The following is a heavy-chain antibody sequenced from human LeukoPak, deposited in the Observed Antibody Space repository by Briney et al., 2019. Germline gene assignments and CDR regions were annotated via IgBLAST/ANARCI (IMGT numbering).Heavy chain of an antibody. Sequence: ASVKVSCKASGYTFTGYYMHWVRQAPGQGLEWMGWINPNSGGTNYAQKFQGRVTMTRDTSISTAYMELSRLRSDDTAVYYCARDPPLHAHYYDSSGSPRNNDYWGQGTLVTVSS. V-gene: IGHV1-2*02. CDR3: ARDPPLHAHYYDSSGSPRNNDY. CDR2: INPNSGGT. D-gene: IGHD3-22*01. CDR1: GYTFTGYY. J-gene: IGHJ4*02.